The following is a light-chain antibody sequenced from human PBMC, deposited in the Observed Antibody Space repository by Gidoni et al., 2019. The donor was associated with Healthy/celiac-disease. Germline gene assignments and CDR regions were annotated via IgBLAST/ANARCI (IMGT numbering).Light chain of an antibody. CDR2: AAS. Sequence: DIQMTQSPSSLSASVRDRVTITCRASQNISSYLNWYQQKPGKDPNLLIYAASSVQSGVPSRFTGIGAGTDFTLSISSLQPEDFASYFWQQSYSTHLTFGQGTRLEIK. V-gene: IGKV1-39*01. CDR1: QNISSY. J-gene: IGKJ5*01. CDR3: QQSYSTHLT.